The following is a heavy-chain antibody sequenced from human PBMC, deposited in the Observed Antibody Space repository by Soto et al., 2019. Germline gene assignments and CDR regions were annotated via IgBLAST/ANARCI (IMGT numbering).Heavy chain of an antibody. CDR2: ISYDGSNK. D-gene: IGHD3-3*01. J-gene: IGHJ6*02. CDR3: AREETYYDFWSGYYRNYYGMDV. CDR1: GFTFSSYA. Sequence: GGSLRLSCAASGFTFSSYAMHWVRQAPGKGLEWVAVISYDGSNKYYGDSVKGRFTISRDNSKNTLYLQMNSLRAEDTAVYYCAREETYYDFWSGYYRNYYGMDVWGQGTTVTVSS. V-gene: IGHV3-30-3*01.